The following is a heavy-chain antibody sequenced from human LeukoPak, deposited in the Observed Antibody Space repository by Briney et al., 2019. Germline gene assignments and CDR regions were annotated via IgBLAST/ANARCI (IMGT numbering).Heavy chain of an antibody. CDR3: ARDRAAAGIFDY. J-gene: IGHJ4*02. V-gene: IGHV3-21*01. D-gene: IGHD6-13*01. Sequence: PGRSLRLSCASSRFTFSSYSMNSLRQAPGKGLEWDSSIISSNSYIYYADSVKGRFPISRDTAKTSLYLQMNSLRAEDTAVYYCARDRAAAGIFDYWGQGTLVTVSS. CDR2: IISSNSYI. CDR1: RFTFSSYS.